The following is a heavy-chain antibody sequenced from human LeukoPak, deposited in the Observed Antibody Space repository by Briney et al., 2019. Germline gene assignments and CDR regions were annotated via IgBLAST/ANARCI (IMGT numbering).Heavy chain of an antibody. Sequence: SETLSLICTVSGGSISSYYWSWIRQPAGKGLEWIGRIYTSGSTNYNPSLKSRVTMSVDTSKNQFSLKLSSVTAADTAVYYCARGYSSGWTLYYFDYWGQGTLVTVSS. V-gene: IGHV4-4*07. CDR2: IYTSGST. CDR1: GGSISSYY. D-gene: IGHD6-19*01. J-gene: IGHJ4*02. CDR3: ARGYSSGWTLYYFDY.